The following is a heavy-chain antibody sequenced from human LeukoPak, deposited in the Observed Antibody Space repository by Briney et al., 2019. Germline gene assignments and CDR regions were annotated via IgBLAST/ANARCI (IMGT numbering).Heavy chain of an antibody. CDR3: VREGDYDEWHRFQY. Sequence: GGSLRLSCAASGFALGSYAMHWVRQAPGKGLEWVAKISYDGTNEYYSDSVKGRFTVSRDNSKNTVYVQMNSLRAEDTALYYCVREGDYDEWHRFQYWGQGTLVTVSS. CDR2: ISYDGTNE. CDR1: GFALGSYA. J-gene: IGHJ1*01. V-gene: IGHV3-30-3*01. D-gene: IGHD3-16*01.